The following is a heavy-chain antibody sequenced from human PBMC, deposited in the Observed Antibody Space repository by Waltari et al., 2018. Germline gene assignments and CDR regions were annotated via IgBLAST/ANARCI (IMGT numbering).Heavy chain of an antibody. D-gene: IGHD3-10*01. CDR2: IYHSGST. V-gene: IGHV4-4*02. Sequence: QVQLQESGPGLVKPSGTLSLTCAVSGGSISSSNWWSWVRQPPGKGLEWIGEIYHSGSTNYNPSLKSQVTISVDKSKNQFSLKLSSVTAADTAVYYCAREYWGVQGVNRFDPWGQGTLVTVSS. CDR1: GGSISSSNW. J-gene: IGHJ5*02. CDR3: AREYWGVQGVNRFDP.